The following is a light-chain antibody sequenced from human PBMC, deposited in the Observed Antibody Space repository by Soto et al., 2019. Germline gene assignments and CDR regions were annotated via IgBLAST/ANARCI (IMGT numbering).Light chain of an antibody. V-gene: IGKV1-5*03. Sequence: DIQMTQSPSTLSASVGDRVTITCRASQSISNSLAWYQQKPGKAPNLLIYKASSLESGVPSRFSGSGSGTEFTLTISSLQPDDVATYCCRQYVCYPVTFGGGPKVEMK. CDR1: QSISNS. CDR2: KAS. J-gene: IGKJ4*01. CDR3: RQYVCYPVT.